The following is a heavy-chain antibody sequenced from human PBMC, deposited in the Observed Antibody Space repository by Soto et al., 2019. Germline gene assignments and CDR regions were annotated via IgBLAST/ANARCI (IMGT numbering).Heavy chain of an antibody. J-gene: IGHJ4*02. CDR2: FDPEDGET. CDR3: ATGRRGSYPFDY. CDR1: GYTLTELS. D-gene: IGHD1-26*01. V-gene: IGHV1-24*01. Sequence: ASVKVSCKVSGYTLTELSMHWVRQAPGKGLEWMGGFDPEDGETIYAQKFQGRVTMTEDTSTDKAYMELSSLRSEDTAVYYCATGRRGSYPFDYWGQGTLVTVSS.